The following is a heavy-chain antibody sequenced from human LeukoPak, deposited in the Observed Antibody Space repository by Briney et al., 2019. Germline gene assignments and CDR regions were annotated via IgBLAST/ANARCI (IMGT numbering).Heavy chain of an antibody. V-gene: IGHV4-4*07. J-gene: IGHJ4*02. Sequence: KPSETLSLTCTVSGGSISGYYWNWIRQPAGKGLEWIGRVYTTGSTNYNPSLKSRVTMSVDTSKNQFSLKLMSVNAADTAVYYCARGAVALYYFACWGQGTLVTVSS. CDR3: ARGAVALYYFAC. CDR2: VYTTGST. D-gene: IGHD6-19*01. CDR1: GGSISGYY.